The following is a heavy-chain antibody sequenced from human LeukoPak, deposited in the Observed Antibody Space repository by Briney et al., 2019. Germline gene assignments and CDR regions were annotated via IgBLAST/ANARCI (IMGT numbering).Heavy chain of an antibody. Sequence: GGSLRLSCAASGFTFDDYTMQWVRQAPGKGVEWVSVISWDGGATYYADSVKGGFTISRENSKNSLYLQMNSLRTEDTALYYCAREYYDTSNYYSLDSWVQGTLITVSS. CDR3: AREYYDTSNYYSLDS. V-gene: IGHV3-43*01. CDR2: ISWDGGAT. J-gene: IGHJ4*02. D-gene: IGHD3-22*01. CDR1: GFTFDDYT.